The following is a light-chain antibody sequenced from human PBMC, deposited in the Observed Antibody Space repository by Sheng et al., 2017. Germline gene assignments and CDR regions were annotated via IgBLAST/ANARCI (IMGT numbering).Light chain of an antibody. J-gene: IGKJ2*01. CDR1: QSLSVNY. V-gene: IGKV3-20*01. CDR3: QQYNNYLYT. CDR2: GAS. Sequence: EIVLTQSPGTLSLSPGERATLSCRTSQSLSVNYLAWYQQKPGQAPRLLFYGASTGASDIPARFSGSGSGTKFTLTITSLQPDDFATYYCQQYNNYLYTFGQGTKLEIK.